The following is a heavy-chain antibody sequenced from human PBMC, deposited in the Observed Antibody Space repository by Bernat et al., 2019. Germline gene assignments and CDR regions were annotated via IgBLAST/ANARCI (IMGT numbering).Heavy chain of an antibody. CDR3: ARGKPIKIFGVVPHPFDY. CDR1: GGSFSGYY. V-gene: IGHV4-34*01. D-gene: IGHD3-3*01. CDR2: VNHSGST. J-gene: IGHJ4*02. Sequence: QVQLQQWGAGLLKPSETLSLTCAVSGGSFSGYYWTWIRHPPGKGLEWIGEVNHSGSTTYNPSLKSRVTISVDTSKNQFSLNLSSVTAADTAVYFCARGKPIKIFGVVPHPFDYWGQGTLVTVSS.